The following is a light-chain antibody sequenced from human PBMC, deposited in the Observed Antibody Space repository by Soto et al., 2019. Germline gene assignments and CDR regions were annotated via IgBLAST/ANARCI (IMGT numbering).Light chain of an antibody. CDR3: QQRSNWPRLT. CDR1: QSVSIY. J-gene: IGKJ4*01. Sequence: EIVLTQSPATLSLSPGERATLSCRASQSVSIYLAWYQQKPGQAPRLLIYDASNRATGIPARFSGSGSGTDFTLTISSLEPEDFAVYYCQQRSNWPRLTLGGGTKVDIK. CDR2: DAS. V-gene: IGKV3-11*01.